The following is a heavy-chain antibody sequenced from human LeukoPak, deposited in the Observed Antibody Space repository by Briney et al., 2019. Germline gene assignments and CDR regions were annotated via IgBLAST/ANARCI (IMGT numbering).Heavy chain of an antibody. V-gene: IGHV3-74*01. CDR3: ARDTTGDAGGVFDS. D-gene: IGHD1-1*01. J-gene: IGHJ4*02. Sequence: GGSLRLSCAASGFNFSDYWVHWVRQGPGKGLVWVSRINSDGRSIDYADSVKGRFTISRDNARNSLYLQMNSLRAEDTAVYYCARDTTGDAGGVFDSWGQGTLVTVSS. CDR2: INSDGRSI. CDR1: GFNFSDYW.